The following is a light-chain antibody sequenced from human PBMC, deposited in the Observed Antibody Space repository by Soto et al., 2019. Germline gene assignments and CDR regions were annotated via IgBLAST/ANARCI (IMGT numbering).Light chain of an antibody. J-gene: IGLJ1*01. CDR2: EVS. Sequence: LTQPAFVSGSPGQSITIACTGTSSDVGGYNYVSWYQHPPGKAPKLMISEVSNRPSGVSNRFSGSKSGNTASLTISGLQAEDEADYYCSSYTSTSTRVFGTGTKVTVL. CDR3: SSYTSTSTRV. CDR1: SSDVGGYNY. V-gene: IGLV2-14*01.